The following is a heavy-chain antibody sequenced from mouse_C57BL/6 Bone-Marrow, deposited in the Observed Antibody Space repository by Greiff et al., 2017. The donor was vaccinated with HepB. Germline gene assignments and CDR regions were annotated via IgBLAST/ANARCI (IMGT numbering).Heavy chain of an antibody. V-gene: IGHV5-15*01. D-gene: IGHD3-3*01. CDR2: ISNLAYSI. CDR3: ARGLGAY. CDR1: GFTFSDYG. J-gene: IGHJ3*01. Sequence: EVQVVESGGGLVQPGGSLKLSCAASGFTFSDYGMAWVRQAPRKGPEWVAFISNLAYSIYYADTVTGRFTISRENAKNTLYLEMSSLRSEDTAMYYCARGLGAYWGQGTLVTVSA.